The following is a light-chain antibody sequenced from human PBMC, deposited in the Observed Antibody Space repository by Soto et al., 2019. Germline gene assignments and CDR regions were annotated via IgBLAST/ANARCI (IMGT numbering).Light chain of an antibody. CDR1: SSNIGSNF. Sequence: QSVLTQPPSASGTPGQRVTISCSGSSSNIGSNFVYWYHQLPGTAPKLLINRNNQRPSGVPDRFSGSKSGTSGSLAISGLRSEDEADYYCASWDDTLRGVVFGGGTKLTVL. V-gene: IGLV1-47*01. J-gene: IGLJ2*01. CDR2: RNN. CDR3: ASWDDTLRGVV.